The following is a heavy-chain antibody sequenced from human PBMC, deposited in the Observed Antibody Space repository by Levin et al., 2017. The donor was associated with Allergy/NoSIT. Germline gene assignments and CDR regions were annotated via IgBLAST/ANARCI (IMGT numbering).Heavy chain of an antibody. J-gene: IGHJ4*02. V-gene: IGHV3-23*01. CDR3: AKTDCSSTSCYTSGSIEIIDY. CDR2: ISGSGGST. Sequence: GGSLRLSCAASGFTFSSYAMSWVRQAPGKGLEWVSAISGSGGSTYYADSVKGRFTISRDNSKNTLYLQMNSLRAEDTAVYYCAKTDCSSTSCYTSGSIEIIDYWGQGTLVTVSS. D-gene: IGHD2-2*02. CDR1: GFTFSSYA.